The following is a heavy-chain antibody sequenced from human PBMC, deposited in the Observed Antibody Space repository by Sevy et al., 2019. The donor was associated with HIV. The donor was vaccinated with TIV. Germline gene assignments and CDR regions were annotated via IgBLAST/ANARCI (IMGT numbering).Heavy chain of an antibody. CDR2: ISYDGGNK. J-gene: IGHJ6*02. Sequence: GGSLRLSCAASGFTFSSYGMHWVRQAPGKGLEWVAVISYDGGNKYYADSVKGRFTISRDNSKNTLYLQMNSLRAEDTAVYYCAKVRSSSTPTDRKYYYYGMDVWGQGTTVTVSS. CDR3: AKVRSSSTPTDRKYYYYGMDV. V-gene: IGHV3-30*18. D-gene: IGHD6-6*01. CDR1: GFTFSSYG.